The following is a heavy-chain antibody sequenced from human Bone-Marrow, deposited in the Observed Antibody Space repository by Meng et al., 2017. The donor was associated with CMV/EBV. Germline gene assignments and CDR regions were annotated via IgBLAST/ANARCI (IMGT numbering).Heavy chain of an antibody. V-gene: IGHV4-39*07. CDR2: IYYSGST. CDR3: ARLYDSSTEYFQH. D-gene: IGHD3-22*01. J-gene: IGHJ1*01. CDR1: GGSISSSSYC. Sequence: CGGSISSSSYCWGWIRQPPGKGLEWIGSIYYSGSTYYNPSLKSRVTISVDTSKNQFSLKLSSVTAADTAVYYCARLYDSSTEYFQHWGQGTLVTVSS.